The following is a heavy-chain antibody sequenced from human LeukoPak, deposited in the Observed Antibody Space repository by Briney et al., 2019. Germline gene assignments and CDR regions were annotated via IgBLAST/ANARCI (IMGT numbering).Heavy chain of an antibody. Sequence: SETLSLTCAVYGGSFSGYYWSWLRQPPGKGLEWIGEINHSGSTNYNPSLKSRVTISVDTSKNQLSLKLSSVTAADTAVYYCARAWSGLTIFYWGQGTLVTVSS. CDR1: GGSFSGYY. CDR3: ARAWSGLTIFY. V-gene: IGHV4-34*01. J-gene: IGHJ4*02. D-gene: IGHD3-9*01. CDR2: INHSGST.